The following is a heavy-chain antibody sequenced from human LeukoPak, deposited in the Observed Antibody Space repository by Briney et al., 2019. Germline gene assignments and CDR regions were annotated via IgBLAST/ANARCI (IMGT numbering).Heavy chain of an antibody. V-gene: IGHV3-11*05. Sequence: GGSLRLSCAASGFTFSDSAMSWVRQAPGKGLEWVSNIRTSTEGTNYAIYADSVKGRVTFSRDDAKNTLYLHMHSLRDDDTAVYYCARDQRYAFDYWGRGILVTVSS. D-gene: IGHD3-9*01. CDR2: IRTST. CDR1: GFTFSDSA. J-gene: IGHJ4*02. CDR3: ARDQRYAFDY.